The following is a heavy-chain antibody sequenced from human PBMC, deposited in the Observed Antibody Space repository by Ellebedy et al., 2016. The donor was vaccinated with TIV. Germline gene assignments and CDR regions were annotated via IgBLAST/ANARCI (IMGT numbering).Heavy chain of an antibody. CDR3: GRAREPGYFAYYYYGMDV. J-gene: IGHJ6*02. Sequence: GESLKISCAASGFIFGDYYMSWVRQAPGKGLEWVSYITNTRSHTYYADSVKGRFTVARDDAKNSVFLQMNSLRAEDTAVYYCGRAREPGYFAYYYYGMDVWGQGTTVTVSS. CDR1: GFIFGDYY. D-gene: IGHD3-9*01. V-gene: IGHV3-11*01. CDR2: ITNTRSHT.